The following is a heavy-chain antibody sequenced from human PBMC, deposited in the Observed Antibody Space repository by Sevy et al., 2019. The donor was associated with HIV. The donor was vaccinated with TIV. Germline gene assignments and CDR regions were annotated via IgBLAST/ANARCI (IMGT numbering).Heavy chain of an antibody. J-gene: IGHJ6*02. CDR2: INPNSGGT. CDR3: ARDLGSGYDYYYYYGMDV. CDR1: GYTFTGYY. D-gene: IGHD5-12*01. V-gene: IGHV1-2*06. Sequence: ASVKVSYKASGYTFTGYYMHWVRQAPGQGLEWMGRINPNSGGTNYAQKFQGRVTMTRDTSISTAYMELSRLRSDDTAVYYCARDLGSGYDYYYYYGMDVWGQGTTVTVSS.